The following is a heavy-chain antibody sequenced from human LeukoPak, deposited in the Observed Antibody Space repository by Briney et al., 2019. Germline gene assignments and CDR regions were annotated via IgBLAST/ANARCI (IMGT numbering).Heavy chain of an antibody. Sequence: GGSLRLSCAASGLTVSGYAMHWVRQAPGNGLEWVAIISHDGSKKDYADSVQGRITISRDSSKPTVYLQMNSLRADDTALYYCGRDLIRAGLGSCLNYWGQGTLVTASS. D-gene: IGHD3-10*01. CDR1: GLTVSGYA. CDR2: ISHDGSKK. J-gene: IGHJ4*02. CDR3: GRDLIRAGLGSCLNY. V-gene: IGHV3-30*04.